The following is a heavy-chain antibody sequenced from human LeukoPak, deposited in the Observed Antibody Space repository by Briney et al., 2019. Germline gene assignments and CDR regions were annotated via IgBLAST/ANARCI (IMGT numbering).Heavy chain of an antibody. CDR3: ARDAESAHDY. CDR2: ISYDGSNK. CDR1: GFTFSSYA. J-gene: IGHJ4*02. V-gene: IGHV3-30*04. Sequence: PGRSLRLSCAASGFTFSSYAMHRVRQAPGKGLEWVAVISYDGSNKYYADSVKGRFTISRDNSKNTLYLQMNSLRAEDTAVYYCARDAESAHDYWGQGTLVTVSS.